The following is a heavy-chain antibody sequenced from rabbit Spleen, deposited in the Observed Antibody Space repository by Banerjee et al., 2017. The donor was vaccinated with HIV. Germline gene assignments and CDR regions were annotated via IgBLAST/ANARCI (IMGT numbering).Heavy chain of an antibody. V-gene: IGHV1S45*01. CDR3: ARGSAAMTMVITGYYLSL. CDR2: IYVGSSGST. Sequence: QEQLLESGGGLVQPTGSLTLTCKASGFSFGDRDVMCWVRQAPGKGLEWIACIYVGSSGSTYYASWAKGRFTISKTSSTTVTLQMTSLTAADTATYFCARGSAAMTMVITGYYLSLWGPGTLVTVS. J-gene: IGHJ4*01. CDR1: GFSFGDRDV. D-gene: IGHD2-1*01.